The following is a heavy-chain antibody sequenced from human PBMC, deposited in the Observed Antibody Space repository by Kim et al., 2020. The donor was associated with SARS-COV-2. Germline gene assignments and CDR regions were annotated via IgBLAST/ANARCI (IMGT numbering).Heavy chain of an antibody. D-gene: IGHD5-18*01. CDR1: GGTFSSYA. Sequence: SVKVSCKASGGTFSSYAISWVRQAPGQGLEWMGGIIPIFGTANYAQKFQGRVTITADESTSTAYMELSSLRSEDTAVYYCARSVGIQLWLWALDYWGQGPLVNVSS. J-gene: IGHJ4*02. CDR3: ARSVGIQLWLWALDY. CDR2: IIPIFGTA. V-gene: IGHV1-69*13.